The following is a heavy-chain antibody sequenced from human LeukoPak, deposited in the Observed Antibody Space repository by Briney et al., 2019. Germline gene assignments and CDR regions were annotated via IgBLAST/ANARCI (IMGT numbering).Heavy chain of an antibody. V-gene: IGHV1-69*05. CDR3: ARASGSYGPIDY. Sequence: LVKVSCKASGGTFSSYAISCVRQAPGQGLEWMGGIIPIFGTANYAQKYQGRVTITTDESTSTAYMELSSLRSEDTAVYYCARASGSYGPIDYWGQGTLVTVSS. J-gene: IGHJ4*02. CDR2: IIPIFGTA. CDR1: GGTFSSYA. D-gene: IGHD1-26*01.